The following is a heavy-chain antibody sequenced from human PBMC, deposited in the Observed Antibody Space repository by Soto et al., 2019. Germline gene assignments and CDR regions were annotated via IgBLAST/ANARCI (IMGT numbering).Heavy chain of an antibody. J-gene: IGHJ4*02. CDR3: ARDIVATITSWGYYFDY. D-gene: IGHD5-12*01. Sequence: SETLSLTCTVSGGSISSSSYYWGWIRQPPGKGLEWIGSIYYSGSTYYKPSLKSRVTISVDTSKKQISLKLSSVTAADTAVYFFARDIVATITSWGYYFDYWGQGTLVTVSS. V-gene: IGHV4-39*07. CDR2: IYYSGST. CDR1: GGSISSSSYY.